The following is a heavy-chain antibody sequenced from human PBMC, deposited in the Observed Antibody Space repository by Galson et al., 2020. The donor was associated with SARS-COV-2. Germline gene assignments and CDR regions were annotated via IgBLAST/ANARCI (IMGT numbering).Heavy chain of an antibody. CDR3: ARWAHRGDYTSSLDY. CDR1: GFTFSSYD. D-gene: IGHD2-21*02. V-gene: IGHV3-30*03. J-gene: IGHJ4*02. Sequence: GGSLRLSCAASGFTFSSYDIHWVRQAPGKGLEWVAVISYDGSNQNFADSVKGRFTISRDNSKNTVYLQMNSLRAEDTAVYYCARWAHRGDYTSSLDYWGQGTLVTVSS. CDR2: ISYDGSNQ.